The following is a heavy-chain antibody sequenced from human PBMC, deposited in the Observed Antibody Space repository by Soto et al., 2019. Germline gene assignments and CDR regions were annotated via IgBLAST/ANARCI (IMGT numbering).Heavy chain of an antibody. CDR2: IYYSGST. CDR3: ACIFSGGYGYGFYYYGMDV. J-gene: IGHJ6*02. CDR1: GGSISSYY. Sequence: SETLSLTCTVSGGSISSYYWSWIRQPPGKGLEWIGYIYYSGSTNYNPSLKSRVTISVDTSKNQFSLKLSSVTAADTAVYYCACIFSGGYGYGFYYYGMDVWGQGTKVTGSS. D-gene: IGHD5-18*01. V-gene: IGHV4-59*08.